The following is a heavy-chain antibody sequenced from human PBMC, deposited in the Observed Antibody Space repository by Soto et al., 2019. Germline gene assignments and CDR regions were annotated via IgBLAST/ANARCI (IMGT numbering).Heavy chain of an antibody. J-gene: IGHJ6*02. D-gene: IGHD3-10*01. Sequence: QVQLVESGGGLVQPGGSLRLSCAASGFTFSDYYMSWIRQAPGKGLEWVSYISSSSSYTNYADSVKGRFTISRDNAKNSLYLEMSSLRAEDTAVYYCARGDPPLWFGEGGQGTTVTVSS. CDR1: GFTFSDYY. CDR3: ARGDPPLWFGE. CDR2: ISSSSSYT. V-gene: IGHV3-11*05.